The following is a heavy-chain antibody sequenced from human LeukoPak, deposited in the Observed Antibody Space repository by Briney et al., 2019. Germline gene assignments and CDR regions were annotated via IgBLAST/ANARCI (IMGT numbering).Heavy chain of an antibody. J-gene: IGHJ4*02. CDR1: GGSISSSSYY. D-gene: IGHD3-10*01. V-gene: IGHV4-39*01. CDR3: ARRGPTMVRGVIAFDY. CDR2: IYYSGST. Sequence: PSETLSLTCTVSGGSISSSSYYWGWIRQPPRKGLEWIGSIYYSGSTYYNPSLKSRVTISVDTSKNQFSLKLSSVTAADTAVYYCARRGPTMVRGVIAFDYWGQGTLVTVSS.